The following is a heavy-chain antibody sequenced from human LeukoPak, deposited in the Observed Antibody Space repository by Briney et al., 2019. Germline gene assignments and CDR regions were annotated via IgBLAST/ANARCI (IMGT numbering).Heavy chain of an antibody. V-gene: IGHV4-31*03. Sequence: SQTLSLTCTVSGGSISSGGYYWSWIRQHPGKGLEWIGYIYYSGSTYYNPSLKSRVTISVDTSKNQFSLKLSSVTAADTAVYYCARESYDGIFVAPWGQGTLVTVSS. CDR3: ARESYDGIFVAP. D-gene: IGHD2-21*01. CDR1: GGSISSGGYY. CDR2: IYYSGST. J-gene: IGHJ5*02.